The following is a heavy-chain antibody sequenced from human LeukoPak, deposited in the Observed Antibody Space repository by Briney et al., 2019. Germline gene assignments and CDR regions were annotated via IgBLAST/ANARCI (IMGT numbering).Heavy chain of an antibody. V-gene: IGHV3-30*18. Sequence: PGGSVRLSCAASGFTFSNFGIHWVRQAPGKGLEWVASISNDGRNKYYVDSVEGRFTISRDNSRNTLYLQMDSLRAEDTAVYYCVKAGGYDSSGYYYYPDYWGQGTLVTVSS. D-gene: IGHD3-22*01. CDR3: VKAGGYDSSGYYYYPDY. CDR2: ISNDGRNK. J-gene: IGHJ4*02. CDR1: GFTFSNFG.